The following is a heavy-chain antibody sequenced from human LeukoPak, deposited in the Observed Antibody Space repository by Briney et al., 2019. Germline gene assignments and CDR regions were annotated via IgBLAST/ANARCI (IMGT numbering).Heavy chain of an antibody. CDR3: ARALPTPLPAAMHNWFDP. CDR1: GYTFTGYF. V-gene: IGHV1-69*10. CDR2: ILPILGIA. J-gene: IGHJ5*02. Sequence: SVKVSCKASGYTFTGYFIHWVRQAPGQGLEWKGGILPILGIANYAQKFQGRVTITADKSTSTAYMELSSLRSEDTAVYYCARALPTPLPAAMHNWFDPWGQGTLVTVSS. D-gene: IGHD2-2*01.